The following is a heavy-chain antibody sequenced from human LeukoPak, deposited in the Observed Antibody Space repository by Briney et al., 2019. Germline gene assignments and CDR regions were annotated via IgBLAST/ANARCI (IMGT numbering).Heavy chain of an antibody. V-gene: IGHV3-74*01. Sequence: GWALGLSCAASGFTFSSYWMHWVRQAPRKGLVWVSRINSDGSSTSYADSVKGRFPISRDNAKNTLYLQMNSLRAEDTAVYYCARDARYYDSSGYPGDYWGQGTLVTVSS. D-gene: IGHD3-22*01. CDR3: ARDARYYDSSGYPGDY. J-gene: IGHJ4*02. CDR2: INSDGSST. CDR1: GFTFSSYW.